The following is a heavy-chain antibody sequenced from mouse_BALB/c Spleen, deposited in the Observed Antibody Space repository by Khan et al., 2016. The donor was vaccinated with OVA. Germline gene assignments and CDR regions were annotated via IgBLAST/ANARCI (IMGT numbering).Heavy chain of an antibody. Sequence: EVQLQESGPSLVKPSQTLSLTCSVTGDSITSGFWNWIRKFPGNKLEYMGYVTYSGNTYYNPSLKSRISITRDTSKSQSYLQLNSVTTEDTATYFCARSYGSWAMDNWGQGTSVTVSS. CDR1: GDSITSGF. D-gene: IGHD1-1*01. V-gene: IGHV3-8*02. J-gene: IGHJ4*01. CDR2: VTYSGNT. CDR3: ARSYGSWAMDN.